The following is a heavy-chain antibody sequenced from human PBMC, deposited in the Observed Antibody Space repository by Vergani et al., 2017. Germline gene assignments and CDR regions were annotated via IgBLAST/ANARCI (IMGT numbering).Heavy chain of an antibody. CDR3: ARDHRDYNNYPGTFDI. J-gene: IGHJ3*02. Sequence: EVQLLESGGGLVQPGGSLRLSCVASGFAFSRYAMSWVRQAPGKGLEWVSGLTASGSGISYADSVKGRFSISRDNAKSSLFLQMDSLRAEDTAVYYCARDHRDYNNYPGTFDIWGQGSMVTVSS. D-gene: IGHD5-24*01. CDR2: LTASGSGI. CDR1: GFAFSRYA. V-gene: IGHV3-23*01.